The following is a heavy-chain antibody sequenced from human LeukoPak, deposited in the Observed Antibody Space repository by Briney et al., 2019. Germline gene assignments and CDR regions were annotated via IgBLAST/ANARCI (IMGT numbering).Heavy chain of an antibody. CDR1: GGSISSYY. J-gene: IGHJ5*01. CDR2: ISTSGST. D-gene: IGHD6-6*01. Sequence: SETLSLTCTVSGGSISSYYWSWIRQPAGKGLESIGHISTSGSTNYNPSLKSRVTMSVDTSKNQFSLKLNSVTAADTAVYYCARLATPSTVAARGRSWFESWGQGTLVTVSS. V-gene: IGHV4-4*07. CDR3: ARLATPSTVAARGRSWFES.